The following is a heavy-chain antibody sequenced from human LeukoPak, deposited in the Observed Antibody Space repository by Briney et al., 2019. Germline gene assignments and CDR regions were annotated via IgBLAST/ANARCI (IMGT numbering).Heavy chain of an antibody. J-gene: IGHJ1*01. V-gene: IGHV3-11*04. CDR1: GFSFSDYY. CDR3: ARGRYSSSLRLAEYFQH. Sequence: GGSLRLSCAASGFSFSDYYMTWIRQAPGKGLEWVSFISSSGATIYDADSVKGRFTISRDNAKNSLYLQMNSLRAEDTAVYYCARGRYSSSLRLAEYFQHWGQGTLVTVSS. CDR2: ISSSGATI. D-gene: IGHD6-13*01.